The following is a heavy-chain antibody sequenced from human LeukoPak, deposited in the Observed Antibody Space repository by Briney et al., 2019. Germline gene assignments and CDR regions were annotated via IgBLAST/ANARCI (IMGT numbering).Heavy chain of an antibody. D-gene: IGHD3-3*01. J-gene: IGHJ4*02. CDR2: IYYSGST. CDR3: ARGRRITIFGVVPGVFDY. CDR1: GYSISSGYY. V-gene: IGHV4-38-2*02. Sequence: SETLSLTCTVSGYSISSGYYWGWIRQPPGKGLEWIGYIYYSGSTYYNPSLKSRVTISVDTSKNQFSPKLSSVTAADTAVYYCARGRRITIFGVVPGVFDYWGQGTLVTVSS.